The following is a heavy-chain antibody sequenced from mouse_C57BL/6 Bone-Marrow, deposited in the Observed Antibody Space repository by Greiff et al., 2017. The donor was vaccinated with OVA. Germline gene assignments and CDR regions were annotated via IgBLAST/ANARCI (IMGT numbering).Heavy chain of an antibody. CDR3: AGQGYYSHCLHS. CDR1: GYTFTSYW. Sequence: QVQLQQPGAELVKPGASVKMSCKASGYTFTSYWITWVKQRPEQGLEWIGDIYPGSGSTNYNEKFKSKATLTVDKSSSTAYMQLSSLTSEDSAVYYCAGQGYYSHCLHSWGQGTSVPVFS. D-gene: IGHD2-12*01. J-gene: IGHJ4*01. V-gene: IGHV1-55*01. CDR2: IYPGSGST.